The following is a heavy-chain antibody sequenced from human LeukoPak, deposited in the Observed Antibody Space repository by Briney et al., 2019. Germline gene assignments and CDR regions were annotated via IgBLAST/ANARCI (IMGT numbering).Heavy chain of an antibody. D-gene: IGHD4-23*01. CDR3: ARDDYGGNQTSDY. CDR2: INPNSGGT. Sequence: GASVKVSCKASGYTFTGYYMHWVRQAPGQGLEWMGWINPNSGGTNYAQKFQGWVTMTRDTSISTAYMELSRLRSEDTAVYYCARDDYGGNQTSDYWGQGTLVTVSS. CDR1: GYTFTGYY. J-gene: IGHJ4*02. V-gene: IGHV1-2*04.